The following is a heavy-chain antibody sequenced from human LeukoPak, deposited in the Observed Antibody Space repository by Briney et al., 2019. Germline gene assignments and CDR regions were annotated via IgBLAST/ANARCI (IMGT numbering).Heavy chain of an antibody. V-gene: IGHV7-4-1*02. CDR1: GGTFSSYA. J-gene: IGHJ6*03. D-gene: IGHD1-7*01. CDR3: ARIITGTYYYMDV. Sequence: VSVKVSCKASGGTFSSYAISWVRQAPGQGLEWMGWINTNTGNPTYAQGFTGRFVFSLDTSVSTAYLQISSLKAEDTAVYYCARIITGTYYYMDVWGKGTTVTVSS. CDR2: INTNTGNP.